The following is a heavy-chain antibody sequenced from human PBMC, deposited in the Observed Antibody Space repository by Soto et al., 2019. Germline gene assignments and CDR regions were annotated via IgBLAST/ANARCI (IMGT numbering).Heavy chain of an antibody. D-gene: IGHD2-15*01. J-gene: IGHJ4*02. V-gene: IGHV1-69*06. CDR3: ASGGVPVVAATLYYFDY. Sequence: SVKVSCKASGGTFSSYAISWVRQAPGQGLEWMGGIIPIFGTANYAQKFQGRVTITADKSTSTAYMELSSLRSEDTAVYYCASGGVPVVAATLYYFDYWGQGTLVTVYS. CDR2: IIPIFGTA. CDR1: GGTFSSYA.